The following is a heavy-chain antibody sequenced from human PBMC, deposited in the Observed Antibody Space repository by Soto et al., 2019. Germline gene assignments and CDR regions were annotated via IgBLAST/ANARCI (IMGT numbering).Heavy chain of an antibody. Sequence: SETLSLTCSVSGDSISSYFKNWIRQPPGKGLEWVGCIYDDGSTKYNPSLESRVTILLDTSKNEFSLRLRSVTSADMAVYYCVSSRSAIYGDAFDVWGQGTMVTVSS. CDR1: GDSISSYF. D-gene: IGHD2-2*01. J-gene: IGHJ3*01. CDR2: IYDDGST. CDR3: VSSRSAIYGDAFDV. V-gene: IGHV4-59*03.